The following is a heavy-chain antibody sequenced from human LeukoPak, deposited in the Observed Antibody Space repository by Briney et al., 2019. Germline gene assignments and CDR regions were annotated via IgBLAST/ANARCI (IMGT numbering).Heavy chain of an antibody. D-gene: IGHD3-10*01. Sequence: GGSLRLSCAASGFTFSTYWMSWVRQAPGKGLEWVANINQNGGTEYYVDSVKGRFTISRDNAKNSLHLQMNSLRAEDTAMYYCARLTYYSGSGSYGPGYYFDYWGQGTLVTVSS. CDR1: GFTFSTYW. J-gene: IGHJ4*02. CDR2: INQNGGTE. V-gene: IGHV3-7*01. CDR3: ARLTYYSGSGSYGPGYYFDY.